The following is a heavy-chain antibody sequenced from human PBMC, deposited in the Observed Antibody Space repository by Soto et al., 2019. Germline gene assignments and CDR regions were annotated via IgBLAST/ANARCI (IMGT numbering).Heavy chain of an antibody. CDR3: AKDSGGSYYSYYFDY. CDR1: GFTFSSYG. J-gene: IGHJ4*02. Sequence: QVQLVESGGGVVQPGRSLRLSCAASGFTFSSYGMHWVRQAPGKGLEWVAVISYDGSNKYYADSVKGRLTISRDNSKNTLYLQMNSLRAEDTAVYYCAKDSGGSYYSYYFDYWGQGTLVTVSS. CDR2: ISYDGSNK. D-gene: IGHD1-26*01. V-gene: IGHV3-30*18.